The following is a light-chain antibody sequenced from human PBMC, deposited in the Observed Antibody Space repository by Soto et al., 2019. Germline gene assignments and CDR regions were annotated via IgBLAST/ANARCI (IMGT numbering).Light chain of an antibody. CDR2: DNN. V-gene: IGLV1-51*01. CDR1: SSXIGNSF. J-gene: IGLJ1*01. Sequence: QSVLTQPPSVSAAPGRTVTISCSGSSSXIGNSFVSWYQQLPGTAPRLLIYDNNERPSGIPDRFSGSKSGTSATLGITGLQTGDEADYYCGAWDGGLSAFVFGTGTKLTVL. CDR3: GAWDGGLSAFV.